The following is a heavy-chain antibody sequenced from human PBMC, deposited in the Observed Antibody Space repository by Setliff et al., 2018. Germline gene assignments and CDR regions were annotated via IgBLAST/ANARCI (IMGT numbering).Heavy chain of an antibody. J-gene: IGHJ4*02. D-gene: IGHD2-2*01. CDR3: ASCRYQVPYDY. Sequence: PSETLSLTCTVSGGSISTYYWSWIRQPPGKGLEWIGYVYYSGIANYSPSLKSRLTISVDTSKNQFSLKLSSVTAADTGVYYCASCRYQVPYDYWGQGILVTVSS. V-gene: IGHV4-59*12. CDR2: VYYSGIA. CDR1: GGSISTYY.